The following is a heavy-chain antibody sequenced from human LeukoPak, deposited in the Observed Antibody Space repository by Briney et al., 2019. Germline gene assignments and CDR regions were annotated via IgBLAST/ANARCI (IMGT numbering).Heavy chain of an antibody. V-gene: IGHV4-39*01. Sequence: SEILSLTCTVSGGSISSSSYYWRCIRQPPGKGLEWIGTIYYSGSTYYNPSLKSRVTISVDTSKNQFSLELSSVTAADTAVYYCARHGGSGWYEYFDFWGQGTLVTVAS. D-gene: IGHD6-19*01. CDR1: GGSISSSSYY. CDR2: IYYSGST. J-gene: IGHJ4*02. CDR3: ARHGGSGWYEYFDF.